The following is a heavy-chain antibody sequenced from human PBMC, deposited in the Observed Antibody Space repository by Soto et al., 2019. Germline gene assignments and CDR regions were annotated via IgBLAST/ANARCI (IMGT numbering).Heavy chain of an antibody. CDR1: GFTFRSYS. D-gene: IGHD3-16*01. J-gene: IGHJ4*02. CDR2: ISASTTSI. CDR3: VRGNYEKSIDY. Sequence: HPGGSLRLSCAASGFTFRSYSMNWVRQAPGKGLDWISYISASTTSIYYADSVQGRFTISRDNAKNSLFLQMNSLRAEDSDIYFCVRGNYEKSIDYWGQGTRVTVSS. V-gene: IGHV3-48*01.